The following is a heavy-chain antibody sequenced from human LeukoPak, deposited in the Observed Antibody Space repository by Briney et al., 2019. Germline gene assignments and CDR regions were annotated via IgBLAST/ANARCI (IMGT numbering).Heavy chain of an antibody. CDR1: GGSISSSSYY. Sequence: SETLSLTCTVSGGSISSSSYYWGWIRQPPGKGLGWIGSIYYSGSTYYNPSLKSRVTISVDTSTNQFSLRLSSVTAADTAVYYCARQENDVLTGYYVNYWGQGTLVTVSS. CDR2: IYYSGST. J-gene: IGHJ4*02. V-gene: IGHV4-39*01. CDR3: ARQENDVLTGYYVNY. D-gene: IGHD3-9*01.